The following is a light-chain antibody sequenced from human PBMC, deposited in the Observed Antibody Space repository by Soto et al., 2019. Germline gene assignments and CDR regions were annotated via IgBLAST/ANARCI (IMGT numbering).Light chain of an antibody. Sequence: DVVMTQSPLSLLVTLGQPASISCSSSQGLVHSDGHTYLNWFHQRPGQSPRRLIYEVSKRDSGVPDRFSGSGSGTDFTLKSSRVEAEDVGVFYCMQGTHWPWTFGQGTKVEIK. V-gene: IGKV2-30*02. J-gene: IGKJ1*01. CDR1: QGLVHSDGHTY. CDR3: MQGTHWPWT. CDR2: EVS.